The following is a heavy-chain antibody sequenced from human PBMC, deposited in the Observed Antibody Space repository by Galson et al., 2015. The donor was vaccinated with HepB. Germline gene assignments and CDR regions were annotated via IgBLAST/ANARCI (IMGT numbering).Heavy chain of an antibody. CDR1: GYSFPSYW. CDR2: LDPSDSST. CDR3: ARSYRSGWVDF. J-gene: IGHJ4*02. D-gene: IGHD6-19*01. Sequence: QSGAEVKKPGDSLTISFAGSGYSFPSYWLSWVRQMPGKGLVWKGRLDPSDSSTTYSPSFQGHVVISADKSISTAYLQWSSLKGSDTAVFYCARSYRSGWVDFWGQGTLITVSS. V-gene: IGHV5-10-1*01.